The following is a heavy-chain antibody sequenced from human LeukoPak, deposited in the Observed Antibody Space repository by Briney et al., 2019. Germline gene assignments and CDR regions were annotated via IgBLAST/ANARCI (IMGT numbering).Heavy chain of an antibody. D-gene: IGHD3-22*01. CDR2: ISYDGSNK. Sequence: PGRSLRLSCAASGFPFSSYAMHWVRQAPGKGLEWVAVISYDGSNKYYADSVKGRFTISRDNSKNTLYLQMNSLRAEDTAVYYCARDSYYDSSGYAFDIWGQGTMVTVSS. V-gene: IGHV3-30-3*01. CDR1: GFPFSSYA. CDR3: ARDSYYDSSGYAFDI. J-gene: IGHJ3*02.